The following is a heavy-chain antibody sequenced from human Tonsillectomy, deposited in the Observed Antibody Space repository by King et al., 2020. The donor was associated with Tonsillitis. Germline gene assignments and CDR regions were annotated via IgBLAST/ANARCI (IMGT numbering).Heavy chain of an antibody. D-gene: IGHD2-2*01. V-gene: IGHV4-4*07. J-gene: IGHJ3*02. CDR3: AREDYCSSTSGYVSHDGFDI. CDR2: IYTSGTT. CDR1: GGSIRSYY. Sequence: VQLQESGPGLVKPSETLSLTCTVSGGSIRSYYWNWIRQPAGKGLEWIGRIYTSGTTIYTPSLKGRVTMSVDTSTNQFSLNLSSVTAADTAVYYCAREDYCSSTSGYVSHDGFDIWGQGTMVTVSS.